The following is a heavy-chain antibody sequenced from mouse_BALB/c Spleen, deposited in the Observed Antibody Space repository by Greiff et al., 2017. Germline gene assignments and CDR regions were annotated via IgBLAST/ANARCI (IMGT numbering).Heavy chain of an antibody. D-gene: IGHD2-1*01. CDR1: GFTFSSYA. V-gene: IGHV5-9-3*01. J-gene: IGHJ4*01. CDR3: ARRNGKDAMDY. CDR2: ISSGGSYT. Sequence: EVQRVESGGGLVKPGGSLKLSCAASGFTFSSYAMSWVRQTPEKRLEWVATISSGGSYTYYPDSVKGRFTISRDNAKNTLYLQMSSLRSEDTAMYYCARRNGKDAMDYWGQGTSVTVSS.